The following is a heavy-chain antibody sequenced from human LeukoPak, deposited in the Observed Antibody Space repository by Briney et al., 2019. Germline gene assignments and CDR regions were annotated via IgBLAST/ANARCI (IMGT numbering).Heavy chain of an antibody. CDR1: GYTFTNYA. CDR3: ARDWAYRSYGMDV. CDR2: IIPIFGTA. Sequence: SVKVSCKASGYTFTNYAMNWVRQAPGQGLEWMGGIIPIFGTANYAQKFQGRVTITADESTSTAYMELSSLRSEDTAVYYCARDWAYRSYGMDVWGQGTTVTVSS. D-gene: IGHD5-18*01. V-gene: IGHV1-69*13. J-gene: IGHJ6*02.